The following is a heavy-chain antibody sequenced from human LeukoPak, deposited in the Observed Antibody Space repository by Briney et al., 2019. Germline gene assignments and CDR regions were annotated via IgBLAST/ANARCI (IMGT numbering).Heavy chain of an antibody. CDR3: VKGRGGYVKYKTFDY. Sequence: GGSLRLSCAASGFTFSSYWMSWVRQARGKGLECVANIKHDGSEKYYVASVKGRFAISKDNAKNSLFLQMNNLRGEDTAVYYCVKGRGGYVKYKTFDYWGQGTLVTVSS. D-gene: IGHD5-12*01. CDR1: GFTFSSYW. CDR2: IKHDGSEK. V-gene: IGHV3-7*01. J-gene: IGHJ4*02.